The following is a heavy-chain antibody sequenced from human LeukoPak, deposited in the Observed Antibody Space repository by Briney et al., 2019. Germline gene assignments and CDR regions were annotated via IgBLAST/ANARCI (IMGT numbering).Heavy chain of an antibody. V-gene: IGHV4-34*01. CDR1: GYSISSGYS. CDR3: ARGGFYCGGDCYVDY. CDR2: INHSGST. D-gene: IGHD2-21*02. Sequence: SETLSLTCAVSGYSISSGYSWSWIRQPPGKGLEWIGEINHSGSTNYNPSLKSRVTISVDTSKNQFSLRLSSVAAADTAVYYCARGGFYCGGDCYVDYWGQGTLVTVSS. J-gene: IGHJ4*02.